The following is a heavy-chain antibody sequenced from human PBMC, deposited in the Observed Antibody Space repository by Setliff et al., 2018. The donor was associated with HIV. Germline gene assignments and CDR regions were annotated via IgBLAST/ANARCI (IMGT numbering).Heavy chain of an antibody. D-gene: IGHD3-3*02. J-gene: IGHJ5*02. CDR2: IIPILGIA. CDR1: GGTFSSYA. V-gene: IGHV1-69*10. CDR3: ARGTAPRPASVLEFLEWLFPNWFDP. Sequence: SVKVSCKASGGTFSSYAISWVRQAPGQGLEWMGGIIPILGIANYAQKFQGRVTITADESTSTAYMELSSLRSDDTAVYYCARGTAPRPASVLEFLEWLFPNWFDPWGQGTLVTVSS.